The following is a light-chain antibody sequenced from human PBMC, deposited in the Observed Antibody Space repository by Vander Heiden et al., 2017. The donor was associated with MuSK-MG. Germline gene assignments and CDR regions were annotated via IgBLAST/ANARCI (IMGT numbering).Light chain of an antibody. CDR2: GKN. CDR1: SLRSYY. V-gene: IGLV3-19*01. Sequence: SSELTQDPAVSVALGQTVRITCQGDSLRSYYASWYQQKPGQAPVLVIYGKNNRPSGIPDRFSGSSSGNTASLNITGAQAEDEADYYCNSRDSSGNLYVFGTGTKVTVL. CDR3: NSRDSSGNLYV. J-gene: IGLJ1*01.